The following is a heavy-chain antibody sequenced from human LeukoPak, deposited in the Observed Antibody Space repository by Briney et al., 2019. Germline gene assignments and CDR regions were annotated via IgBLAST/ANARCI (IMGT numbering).Heavy chain of an antibody. V-gene: IGHV3-30*18. Sequence: GGSLRLSCAASGFTFSSYGMHWVRQAPGKGLEWVAVISYDGSNKYYADSVKGRFTISRDNSKNTLYLQMNSLRAEDTAVYYCAKGHVDTAMASSYWGQGTLVTVSS. J-gene: IGHJ4*02. CDR2: ISYDGSNK. CDR3: AKGHVDTAMASSY. CDR1: GFTFSSYG. D-gene: IGHD5-18*01.